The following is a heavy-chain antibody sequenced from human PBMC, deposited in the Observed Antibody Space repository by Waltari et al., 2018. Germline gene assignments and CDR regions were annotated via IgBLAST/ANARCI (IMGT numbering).Heavy chain of an antibody. CDR3: ATYIGASVGTAAFDV. J-gene: IGHJ3*01. V-gene: IGHV4-39*01. Sequence: QLQLQESGPRLVRPSETLSLICRVSGVSITSNRHYWAWIRQSPGQGLEWIGTVSYRGTTYISPSLKSRVSVSRDTSKNQVSLILGSVTAADMAVYYCATYIGASVGTAAFDVWGQGTMVTVSS. CDR1: GVSITSNRHY. D-gene: IGHD5-12*01. CDR2: VSYRGTT.